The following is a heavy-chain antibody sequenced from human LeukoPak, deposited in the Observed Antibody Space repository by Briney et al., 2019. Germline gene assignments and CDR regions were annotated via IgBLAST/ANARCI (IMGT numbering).Heavy chain of an antibody. J-gene: IGHJ3*02. V-gene: IGHV1-46*01. CDR2: INPSGGST. CDR3: ARVSGSYSTVGAFDI. D-gene: IGHD1-26*01. Sequence: ASVKVSCKASGYTFTSYYMHWVRQAPGQGLEWMGIINPSGGSTSYAQKFQGRVTMTRDTSTSTVYMELSSLRSEDTAVYYCARVSGSYSTVGAFDIWGQGTMVTVSS. CDR1: GYTFTSYY.